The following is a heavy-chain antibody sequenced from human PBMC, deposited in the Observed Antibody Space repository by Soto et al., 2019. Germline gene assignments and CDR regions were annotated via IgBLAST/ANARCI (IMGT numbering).Heavy chain of an antibody. V-gene: IGHV1-18*04. CDR1: GYTFANYG. CDR3: ARDKPQLATIFDF. Sequence: PLVQSGAEVKKPGASVKVSCKASGYTFANYGLSWVRQAPGQGLEWMGWISPYNGNTDYARNLQGRVTMTTDTSTSTAYMELRSLRSDDTAVYYCARDKPQLATIFDFWGQGTLVTVSS. J-gene: IGHJ4*02. CDR2: ISPYNGNT.